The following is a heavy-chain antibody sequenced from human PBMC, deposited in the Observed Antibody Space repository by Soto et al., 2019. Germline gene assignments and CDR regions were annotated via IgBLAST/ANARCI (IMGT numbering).Heavy chain of an antibody. CDR2: INHSGST. Sequence: SETLSLTCAVYGGSFSGYYWSWIRQPPGKGLEWIGEINHSGSTNYNPSLKSRVTISVDTSKNQFSLKLSSVTAADTAVYYCARNTYYYDSSGSNYYGMDVWGQGTTVTVSS. J-gene: IGHJ6*02. CDR1: GGSFSGYY. V-gene: IGHV4-34*01. D-gene: IGHD3-22*01. CDR3: ARNTYYYDSSGSNYYGMDV.